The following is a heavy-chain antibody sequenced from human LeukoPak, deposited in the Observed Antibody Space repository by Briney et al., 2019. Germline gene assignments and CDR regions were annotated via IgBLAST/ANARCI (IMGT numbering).Heavy chain of an antibody. CDR1: GFTFSSYG. CDR3: AAGYSSSWYDY. CDR2: ISYDGSNK. J-gene: IGHJ4*02. Sequence: GGSLRLSCAASGFTFSSYGMHWVRQAPGKGLEWVAVISYDGSNKYYADSVKGRFTISRDNPKNTLYLQMNSLRAEDTAVYYCAAGYSSSWYDYWGQGTLVTVSS. V-gene: IGHV3-30*03. D-gene: IGHD6-13*01.